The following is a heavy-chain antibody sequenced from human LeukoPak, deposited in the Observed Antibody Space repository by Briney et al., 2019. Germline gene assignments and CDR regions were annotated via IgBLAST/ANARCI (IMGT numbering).Heavy chain of an antibody. V-gene: IGHV3-48*03. J-gene: IGHJ4*02. CDR3: ARGGYCSSTSCHGDDY. Sequence: WGSLRLSCAASGFTFSSYEMNWVRQAPGKGLEWVSYISSSGSTIYYADSVKGRLTISRDNAKNSLYLQMNSLRAEDTAVYYCARGGYCSSTSCHGDDYWGQGTLVTVSS. D-gene: IGHD2-2*01. CDR1: GFTFSSYE. CDR2: ISSSGSTI.